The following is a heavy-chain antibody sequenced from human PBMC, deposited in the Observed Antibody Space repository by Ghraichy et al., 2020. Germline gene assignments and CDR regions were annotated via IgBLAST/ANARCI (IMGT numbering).Heavy chain of an antibody. Sequence: SQTLSLTCTVSGGSISSYYWSWIRQPPGKGLEWIGYIYYSGSTNYNPSLKSRVTISVDTSKNQFSLKLSPVTAADTAVYYCARDNGDYGSGSYSLDYWGQGTLVTVSS. CDR2: IYYSGST. D-gene: IGHD3-10*01. CDR3: ARDNGDYGSGSYSLDY. CDR1: GGSISSYY. V-gene: IGHV4-59*01. J-gene: IGHJ4*02.